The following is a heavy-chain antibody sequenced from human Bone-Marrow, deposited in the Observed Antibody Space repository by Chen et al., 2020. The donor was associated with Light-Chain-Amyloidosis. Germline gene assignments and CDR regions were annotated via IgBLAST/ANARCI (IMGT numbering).Heavy chain of an antibody. CDR3: ARRRDGYNFDY. CDR1: GYTVPNYW. CDR2: IYPDDSDA. D-gene: IGHD5-12*01. Sequence: EVQLEQSGPEVKKPGESLKISCKGSGYTVPNYWIGWVRQMPGKGLEWMGVIYPDDSDARYSPSFEGQVTIPADKSITTAYLQWRSLQASDTAMYYCARRRDGYNFDYWGQGTLVTVSS. V-gene: IGHV5-51*01. J-gene: IGHJ4*02.